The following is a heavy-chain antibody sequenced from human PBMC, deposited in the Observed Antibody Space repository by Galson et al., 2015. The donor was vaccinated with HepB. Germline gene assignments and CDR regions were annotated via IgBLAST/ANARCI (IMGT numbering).Heavy chain of an antibody. CDR3: AKDGPRGYDILTGYPNWFDP. CDR2: ISGSGGST. D-gene: IGHD3-9*01. CDR1: GFTFSSYA. J-gene: IGHJ5*02. Sequence: SLRLSCAASGFTFSSYAMSWVRQAPGKGLEWVSAISGSGGSTYYADSVKGRFTISRDNSKNTLYLQMNSLRAEDTAVYYCAKDGPRGYDILTGYPNWFDPWGQGTLVTVSS. V-gene: IGHV3-23*01.